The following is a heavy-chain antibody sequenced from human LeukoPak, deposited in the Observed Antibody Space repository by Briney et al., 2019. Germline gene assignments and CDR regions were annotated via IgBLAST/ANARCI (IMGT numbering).Heavy chain of an antibody. D-gene: IGHD4-17*01. J-gene: IGHJ3*02. Sequence: PSETLSLTCAVYGGSFSGYYWSWIRQPPGKGLEWIGEINHSGSTNCNPSLKSRVTISVDTSKNQFSLKLSSVTAADTAVYYCACLHDYGDSYSDAFDIWGQGTMVTVSS. CDR2: INHSGST. CDR3: ACLHDYGDSYSDAFDI. V-gene: IGHV4-34*01. CDR1: GGSFSGYY.